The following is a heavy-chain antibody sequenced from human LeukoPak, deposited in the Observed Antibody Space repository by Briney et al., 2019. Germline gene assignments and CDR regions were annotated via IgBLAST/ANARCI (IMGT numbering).Heavy chain of an antibody. CDR3: ARDQRQLFRFDP. CDR2: IIPIFGTA. J-gene: IGHJ5*02. D-gene: IGHD6-13*01. CDR1: GGTFSSYA. V-gene: IGHV1-69*13. Sequence: GASVKVSCKASGGTFSSYAISWVRQAPGQGLEWMGGIIPIFGTANYAQKFQGRVTITADESTSTAYMELSSLRSEDTAVYYCARDQRQLFRFDPWGQGTLVTVSS.